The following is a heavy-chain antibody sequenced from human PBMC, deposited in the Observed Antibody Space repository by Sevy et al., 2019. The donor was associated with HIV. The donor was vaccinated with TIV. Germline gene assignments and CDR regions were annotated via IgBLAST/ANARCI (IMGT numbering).Heavy chain of an antibody. D-gene: IGHD3-22*01. V-gene: IGHV4-39*01. J-gene: IGHJ4*02. CDR1: GGSISSSLYY. CDR2: LYYTGSI. Sequence: SETLSLTCIVSGGSISSSLYYWGWIRQPPGKGLEWIATLYYTGSIYYNPSLRTRLTISADSSQNQFSLKLSSVTAADPAFYFCARTQGGSTDGGDSSSYYYEGDHYFDLWGQGLLVTVSS. CDR3: ARTQGGSTDGGDSSSYYYEGDHYFDL.